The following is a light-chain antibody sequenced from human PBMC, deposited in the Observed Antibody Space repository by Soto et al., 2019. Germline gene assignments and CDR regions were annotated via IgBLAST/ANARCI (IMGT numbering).Light chain of an antibody. J-gene: IGLJ1*01. V-gene: IGLV1-47*01. CDR3: ATWDDSLNGFYV. Sequence: QSALTQPPSASGTPGQGVTISCSGSTSNIGSNYVYWYQQLPGTAPKLLIYRNNQRPSGVPDRFSGSKSGTSASLAISGLRSDDEADYFCATWDDSLNGFYVFGTGTKATVL. CDR1: TSNIGSNY. CDR2: RNN.